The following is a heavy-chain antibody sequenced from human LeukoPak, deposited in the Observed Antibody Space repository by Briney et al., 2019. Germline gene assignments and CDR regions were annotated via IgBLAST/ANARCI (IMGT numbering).Heavy chain of an antibody. J-gene: IGHJ4*02. CDR1: GGSISSSNW. V-gene: IGHV4-4*02. CDR2: IYHSGST. CDR3: ARDGGELWFGEGFDY. D-gene: IGHD3-10*01. Sequence: SETLSLTCAVSGGSISSSNWWSWVRQPPGKGLEWIGEIYHSGSTNYNPSLKSRVTISVDKSKNQFSLKLSSVTAADTAVYYCARDGGELWFGEGFDYWGQGTLVTVS.